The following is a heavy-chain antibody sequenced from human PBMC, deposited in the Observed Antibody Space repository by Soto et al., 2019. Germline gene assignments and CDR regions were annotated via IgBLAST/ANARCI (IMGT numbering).Heavy chain of an antibody. J-gene: IGHJ4*02. Sequence: QVLLVESGGGVVQPGRSLRLSCAASGSIFRGYGMHWVRQAPGKGLEWVAVIRFDGSNINYADFVMGRFTISRDNSKNTLYLEMNSLRVEDMAVYYCARDGVGATAFWGYLDYWGQGTLVTVSS. V-gene: IGHV3-33*01. CDR3: ARDGVGATAFWGYLDY. CDR1: GSIFRGYG. D-gene: IGHD2-15*01. CDR2: IRFDGSNI.